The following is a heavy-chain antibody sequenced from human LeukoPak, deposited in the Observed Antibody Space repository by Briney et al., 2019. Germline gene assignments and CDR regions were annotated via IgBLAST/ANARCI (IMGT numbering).Heavy chain of an antibody. CDR1: GYTFTGYY. CDR2: INPNSGGT. CDR3: ARVPGETPRVFDY. J-gene: IGHJ4*02. Sequence: ASVKVSCKASGYTFTGYYMHWVRQAPGQGLEWMGRINPNSGGTNYAQKFQGRVTMTRDTSISTAYMKLSRLRSDDTAVYYCARVPGETPRVFDYWGQGTLVTVSS. D-gene: IGHD3-16*01. V-gene: IGHV1-2*06.